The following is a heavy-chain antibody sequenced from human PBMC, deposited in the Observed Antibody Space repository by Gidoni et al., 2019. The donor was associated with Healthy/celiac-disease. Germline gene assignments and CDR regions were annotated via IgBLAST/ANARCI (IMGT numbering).Heavy chain of an antibody. CDR2: IYYSGST. D-gene: IGHD3-16*01. CDR1: GGSISSSSYY. Sequence: QLQLQESGPGLVKPSETLSLTCTVSGGSISSSSYYWGWIRQPPGKGLEWIGSIYYSGSTYYNPSLKSRVTISVDTSKNQFSRKLSSVTAADTAVYYCASGGGSTGWFDPWGQGTLVTVSS. CDR3: ASGGGSTGWFDP. J-gene: IGHJ5*02. V-gene: IGHV4-39*07.